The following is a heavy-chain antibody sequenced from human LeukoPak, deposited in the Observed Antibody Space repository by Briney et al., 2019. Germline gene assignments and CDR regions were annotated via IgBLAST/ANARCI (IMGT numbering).Heavy chain of an antibody. V-gene: IGHV3-13*01. Sequence: AGGSLRLSCAASGFTFSDYDMDWVRQATGKGLEWVSAIGTAGDTYYTGSVKGRLTLSRENAKNSLYLQMNSLRAGDTSVYYCVRVAKERVGGVYYFDYWGQGTPVTVSS. CDR2: IGTAGDT. CDR1: GFTFSDYD. CDR3: VRVAKERVGGVYYFDY. J-gene: IGHJ4*02. D-gene: IGHD1-1*01.